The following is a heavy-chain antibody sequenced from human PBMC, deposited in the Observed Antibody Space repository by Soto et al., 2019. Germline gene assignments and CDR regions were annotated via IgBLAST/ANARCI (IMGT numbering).Heavy chain of an antibody. D-gene: IGHD6-13*01. V-gene: IGHV4-31*11. CDR2: IYYSGST. CDR1: GVSISSGCYY. Sequence: SETXSLTCAFSGVSISSGCYYWGWIRQHPGKGLEWIGYIYYSGSTYYNPSLKSRVTISVETSKNQFSLKLRSVTAADTAVYYCEREIKIAADGDSRLDTWGQGTLVTVSS. J-gene: IGHJ5*02. CDR3: EREIKIAADGDSRLDT.